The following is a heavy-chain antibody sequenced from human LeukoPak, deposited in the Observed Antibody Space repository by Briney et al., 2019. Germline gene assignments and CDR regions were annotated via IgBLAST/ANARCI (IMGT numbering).Heavy chain of an antibody. CDR1: GGSISSYY. CDR3: ASTVVISDTEYFQH. J-gene: IGHJ1*01. D-gene: IGHD4-23*01. Sequence: SETLSLTCTVSGGSISSYYWSWIRQPPGKGLEWIGYIYYSGSTNYNPSLKSRVTISVDTSKNQFSLKLSSVTAADTAVYYCASTVVISDTEYFQHWGQGTLVTVSS. V-gene: IGHV4-59*01. CDR2: IYYSGST.